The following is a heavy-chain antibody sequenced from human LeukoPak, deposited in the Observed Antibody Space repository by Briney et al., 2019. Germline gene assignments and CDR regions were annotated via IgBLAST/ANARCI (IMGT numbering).Heavy chain of an antibody. CDR3: ARPPAVVGATTTVDY. D-gene: IGHD1-26*01. CDR2: ISSSGSTI. Sequence: GGSLRLSCAASGFTFSSYEMNWVRQAPGKGLEWVSYISSSGSTIYYADSVKGRFTISRDIAKNSLYLQMNSLRAEDTAVYYCARPPAVVGATTTVDYWGQGTLVTVSS. V-gene: IGHV3-48*03. J-gene: IGHJ4*02. CDR1: GFTFSSYE.